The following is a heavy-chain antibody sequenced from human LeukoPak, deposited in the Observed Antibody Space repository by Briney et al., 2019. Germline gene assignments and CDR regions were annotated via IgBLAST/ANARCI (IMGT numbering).Heavy chain of an antibody. CDR2: IIPIPGIA. J-gene: IGHJ3*02. V-gene: IGHV1-69*04. D-gene: IGHD5-24*01. Sequence: ASVKVSCKASGYTFTSYGISWVRQAPGQGLEWMGRIIPIPGIANYAQKFQGRVTITADKSTSTAYMELSSLRSEDTAVYYCARGGMATIRDAFDIWGQGTMVTVSS. CDR3: ARGGMATIRDAFDI. CDR1: GYTFTSYG.